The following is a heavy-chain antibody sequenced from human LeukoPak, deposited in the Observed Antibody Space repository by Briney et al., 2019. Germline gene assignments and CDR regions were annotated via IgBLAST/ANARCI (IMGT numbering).Heavy chain of an antibody. CDR2: ISYDGSNK. CDR1: GFTFSSYA. CDR3: ARVYYDILTGYSAFDI. V-gene: IGHV3-30*04. J-gene: IGHJ3*02. D-gene: IGHD3-9*01. Sequence: QPGRSLRLSCAASGFTFSSYAMHWVRQAPGKGLEWVAVISYDGSNKYYADSVKGRFTISRDNSKNTLYLQMNSLRAEDTAVCYCARVYYDILTGYSAFDIWGQGTMVTVSS.